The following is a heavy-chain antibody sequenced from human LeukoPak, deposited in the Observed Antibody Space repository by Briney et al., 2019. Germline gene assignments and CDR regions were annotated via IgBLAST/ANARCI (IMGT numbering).Heavy chain of an antibody. J-gene: IGHJ4*02. CDR2: IYYSGST. CDR3: ARGGRLLGKFDY. Sequence: PSETLSLTCTVSGGSISSYYWSWIRQPPGEGLEWIGYIYYSGSTNYNPSLKSRVTISVDTSTNQFSLKLSSVTAADTAVYFCARGGRLLGKFDYWGQGTLVTVSS. D-gene: IGHD3-22*01. CDR1: GGSISSYY. V-gene: IGHV4-59*01.